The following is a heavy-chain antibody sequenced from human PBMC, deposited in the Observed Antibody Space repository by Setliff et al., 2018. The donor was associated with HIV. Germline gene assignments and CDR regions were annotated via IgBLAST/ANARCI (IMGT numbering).Heavy chain of an antibody. J-gene: IGHJ4*02. V-gene: IGHV4-34*01. CDR3: ARVRAITMVRGVVRNFDY. CDR2: INHSGIT. CDR1: GGSFSGYY. D-gene: IGHD3-10*01. Sequence: SETLSLTCAVYGGSFSGYYWAWIRQSPGTGLEWIGEINHSGITNYNPSLKSRIIISVDLSKNQLSLELTSVTAADTAVYYCARVRAITMVRGVVRNFDYWGQGTLVTVSS.